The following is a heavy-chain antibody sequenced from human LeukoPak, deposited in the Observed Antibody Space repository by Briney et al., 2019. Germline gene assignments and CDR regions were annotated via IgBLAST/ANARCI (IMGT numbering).Heavy chain of an antibody. CDR1: GGSISSYY. J-gene: IGHJ3*02. CDR3: ARVGYSYGYAFDI. Sequence: SETLSLTCTVSGGSISSYYWSWIRQPPGKGLEWIGYIYYSGSTNYNPSLKSRVTISVDTSKNQFSLKLSSATAADTAVYYCARVGYSYGYAFDIWGQGTMVTVSS. V-gene: IGHV4-59*01. D-gene: IGHD5-18*01. CDR2: IYYSGST.